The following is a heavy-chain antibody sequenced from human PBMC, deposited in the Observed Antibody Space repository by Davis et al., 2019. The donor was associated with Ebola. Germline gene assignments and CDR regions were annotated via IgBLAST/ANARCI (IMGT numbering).Heavy chain of an antibody. CDR1: GGSIRGYH. D-gene: IGHD6-19*01. J-gene: IGHJ4*02. Sequence: MPSETLSLTCSVSGGSIRGYHWSWIRQSPGKGLEWIGYIYDSGFTNYNPSLKNRVTLSLDTSKNQFSLKLNSVTAADSAVYYCARGGKTSGWYYYFDYWGQGTLVTVSS. CDR2: IYDSGFT. V-gene: IGHV4-59*01. CDR3: ARGGKTSGWYYYFDY.